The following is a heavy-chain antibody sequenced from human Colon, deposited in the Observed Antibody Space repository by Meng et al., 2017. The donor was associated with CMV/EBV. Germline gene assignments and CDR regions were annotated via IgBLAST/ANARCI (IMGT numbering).Heavy chain of an antibody. V-gene: IGHV3-21*01. Sequence: SCAASGFTFSSYSMNWVRQAPGKGLEWVSSISSSSSYIYYADSVKGRFTISRDNSKNTLYLQMNSLRAEDTAVYYCARDSKGITLFGVVRPYYYGMDVWGQGTTVTVSS. CDR1: GFTFSSYS. J-gene: IGHJ6*02. D-gene: IGHD3-3*01. CDR3: ARDSKGITLFGVVRPYYYGMDV. CDR2: ISSSSSYI.